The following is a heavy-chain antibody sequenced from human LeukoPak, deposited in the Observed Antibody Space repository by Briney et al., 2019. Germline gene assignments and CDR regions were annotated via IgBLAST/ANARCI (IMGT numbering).Heavy chain of an antibody. CDR3: ARGRPYYVPNYGMDV. CDR2: IYYSGST. V-gene: IGHV4-30-4*01. CDR1: GGSISSGDYY. Sequence: SETLSLTCTVSGGSISSGDYYWSWIRQPPGKGLEWIGYIYYSGSTYYNPSLKSRVTISVDTSKNQFSLKLTSVTAADTAVYYCARGRPYYVPNYGMDVWGKGTTVTVFS. D-gene: IGHD3-3*01. J-gene: IGHJ6*04.